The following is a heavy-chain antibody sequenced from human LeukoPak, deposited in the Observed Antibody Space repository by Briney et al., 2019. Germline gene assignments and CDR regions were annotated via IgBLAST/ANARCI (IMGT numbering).Heavy chain of an antibody. Sequence: GGSLRLSCAASGFTFSSYSMSWVRQAPGKGLEWVSSISSSSSYIYYADSVKGRFTISRDNAKNSLYLQMNSLRAEDTAVYYCARRSGSVWITKYYFDYWGQGTLVTVSS. CDR3: ARRSGSVWITKYYFDY. D-gene: IGHD3-3*01. CDR2: ISSSSSYI. CDR1: GFTFSSYS. J-gene: IGHJ4*02. V-gene: IGHV3-21*01.